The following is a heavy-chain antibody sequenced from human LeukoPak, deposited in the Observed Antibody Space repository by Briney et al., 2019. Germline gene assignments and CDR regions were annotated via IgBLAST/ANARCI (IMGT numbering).Heavy chain of an antibody. V-gene: IGHV3-53*01. CDR1: ELIFTREY. J-gene: IGHJ4*02. D-gene: IGHD1-26*01. Sequence: GGSLRLSCEVSELIFTREYMTWVRQAPGKGLEWLSTSHPSDTTYYAESVKGRLSVSRDHSKKTLYLQMKSLTAEDTAMYYCLPLRGGVGDTGFLDYWSQGIPVTVSS. CDR2: SHPSDTT. CDR3: LPLRGGVGDTGFLDY.